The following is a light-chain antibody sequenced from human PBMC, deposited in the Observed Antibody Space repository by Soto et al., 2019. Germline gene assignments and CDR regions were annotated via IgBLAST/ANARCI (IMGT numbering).Light chain of an antibody. CDR3: CSYAGSSTV. CDR2: EVS. Sequence: QPASVSGSPGQSITISCTGTSRDVGSYNLVSWYQQHPGKAPKLMIYEVSKRPSGVSNRFSGSKSGNTASLTISGLQAEDEADYYCCSYAGSSTVFGGGTKLTVL. V-gene: IGLV2-23*02. CDR1: SRDVGSYNL. J-gene: IGLJ3*02.